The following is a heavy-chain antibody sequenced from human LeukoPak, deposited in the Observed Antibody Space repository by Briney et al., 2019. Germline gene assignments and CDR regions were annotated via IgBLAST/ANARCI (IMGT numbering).Heavy chain of an antibody. J-gene: IGHJ4*02. CDR3: ASSYGYSSGWLDY. V-gene: IGHV1-46*01. D-gene: IGHD6-19*01. Sequence: ASVKVSCKASGYTFTSYYMHWVRQAPGQGLEWMGRINPSGGSTSYAQKFQGRVTMTTDTSTSTAYMELRSLRSDDTAVYYCASSYGYSSGWLDYWGQGTLVTVSS. CDR1: GYTFTSYY. CDR2: INPSGGST.